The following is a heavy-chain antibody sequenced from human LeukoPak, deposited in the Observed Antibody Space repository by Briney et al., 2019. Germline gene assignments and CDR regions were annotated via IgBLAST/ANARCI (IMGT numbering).Heavy chain of an antibody. V-gene: IGHV1-69*05. Sequence: SVKVSCKASGGTFSSYAISWVRQAPGQGLEWMGGIIPIFGTANYAQKFQGRVTITTDESTSTAYMELSSLRSEDTAVYYCAIGPYYDFWSGSFYYYYMDVWGKGTTVTVSS. D-gene: IGHD3-3*01. CDR2: IIPIFGTA. CDR1: GGTFSSYA. CDR3: AIGPYYDFWSGSFYYYYMDV. J-gene: IGHJ6*03.